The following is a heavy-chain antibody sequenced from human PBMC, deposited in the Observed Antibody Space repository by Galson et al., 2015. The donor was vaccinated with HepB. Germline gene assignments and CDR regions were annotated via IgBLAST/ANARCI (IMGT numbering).Heavy chain of an antibody. V-gene: IGHV1-46*01. CDR1: GYTFTGYY. D-gene: IGHD3-16*02. Sequence: SVKVSCKASGYTFTGYYMHWVRQAPGQGLEWVGIINPSGGGTAFAQNFQGRVTMTRDTSTSTVYMELSSLRSEDTALYYCARGGGGGTYRLFPSGGNGMDVWGQGTTVTVSS. CDR3: ARGGGGGTYRLFPSGGNGMDV. CDR2: INPSGGGT. J-gene: IGHJ6*02.